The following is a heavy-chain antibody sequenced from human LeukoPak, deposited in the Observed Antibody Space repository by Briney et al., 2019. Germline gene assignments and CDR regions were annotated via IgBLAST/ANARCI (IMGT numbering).Heavy chain of an antibody. D-gene: IGHD3-10*01. CDR1: GFTFSSYA. Sequence: PGGSLRLSCAASGFTFSSYAMSWVRQAPGKGLEWVSAISGSGGSTYYADSVKGRFTISRDNSKNTLYLQMNSLRAEDTAVYYCAKGHGSGSYFYYYYYMDVRGKGTTVTVSS. V-gene: IGHV3-23*01. J-gene: IGHJ6*03. CDR3: AKGHGSGSYFYYYYYMDV. CDR2: ISGSGGST.